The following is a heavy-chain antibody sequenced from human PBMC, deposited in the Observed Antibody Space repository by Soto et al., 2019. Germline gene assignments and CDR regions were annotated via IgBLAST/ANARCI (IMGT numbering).Heavy chain of an antibody. J-gene: IGHJ6*04. D-gene: IGHD6-6*01. CDR3: ARGVAARRLGLYYYYYGMDG. V-gene: IGHV4-34*01. CDR1: VGSFSGYY. CDR2: INHSGST. Sequence: SETLSLTCAVYVGSFSGYYWSWIRQPPGKGLECIWEINHSGSTNYNPSLKSRVTISVDTSKNQFSLTLSSVTAADTAVYHCARGVAARRLGLYYYYYGMDGWGKGTTVTVSS.